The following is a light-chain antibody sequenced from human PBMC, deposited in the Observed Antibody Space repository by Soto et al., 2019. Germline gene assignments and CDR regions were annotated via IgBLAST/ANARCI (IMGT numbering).Light chain of an antibody. CDR1: SGHSSYA. CDR2: LNSDGSH. Sequence: QPVLTQSPSASASLGASVKLTCTLSSGHSSYAIAWHQQQPEKGPRYLMKLNSDGSHNKGDGIPDRFSGSSSGAERYLTISSLQSEDDADYYCQTWNTGTHVVFGGGTKLTVL. CDR3: QTWNTGTHVV. J-gene: IGLJ2*01. V-gene: IGLV4-69*01.